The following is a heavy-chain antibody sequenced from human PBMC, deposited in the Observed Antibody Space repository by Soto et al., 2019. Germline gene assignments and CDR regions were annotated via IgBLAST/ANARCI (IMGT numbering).Heavy chain of an antibody. CDR1: GDSVSSNSAA. CDR3: ARAGAQWLVGGFDY. V-gene: IGHV6-1*01. Sequence: PSQTLSLTCAISGDSVSSNSAAWNWIRQSPSRGLEWRGRTYYRSKWYNDYAVSVKSRITINPDTSKNQFSLQLNSVTPEDTAVYYCARAGAQWLVGGFDYWGQGTLVTVSS. CDR2: TYYRSKWYN. J-gene: IGHJ4*02. D-gene: IGHD6-19*01.